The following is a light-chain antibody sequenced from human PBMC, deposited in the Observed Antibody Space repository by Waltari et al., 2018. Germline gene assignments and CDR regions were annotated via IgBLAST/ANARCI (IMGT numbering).Light chain of an antibody. Sequence: QTVVTQEPSLTVSPGGTVTLTCVSSTEAVSRGNHPTWLQPKPGQAPRILIYSASNRPSGAPARFSGSVLEGKAALTLAGVKPDDEADYYCLLSSGGAWVFGGGTKLTVL. CDR2: SAS. CDR3: LLSSGGAWV. CDR1: TEAVSRGNH. J-gene: IGLJ3*02. V-gene: IGLV7-43*01.